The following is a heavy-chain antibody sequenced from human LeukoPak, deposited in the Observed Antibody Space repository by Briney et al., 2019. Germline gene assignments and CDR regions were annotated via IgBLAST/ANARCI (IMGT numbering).Heavy chain of an antibody. CDR1: GGSFSSNA. CDR2: IIPILGIV. V-gene: IGHV1-69*04. CDR3: ARGRLSYYDSSGDYYYYYGMDV. D-gene: IGHD3-22*01. J-gene: IGHJ6*02. Sequence: ASVNVSCKASGGSFSSNAISWVRQAAGQGLERMGRIIPILGIVNYAQKFQGRVTITADKSTSTAYMELSSLRSEDTAVYYCARGRLSYYDSSGDYYYYYGMDVWGQGTTVTVSS.